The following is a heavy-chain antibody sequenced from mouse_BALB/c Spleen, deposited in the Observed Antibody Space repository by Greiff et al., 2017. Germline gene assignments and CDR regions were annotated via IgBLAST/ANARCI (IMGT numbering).Heavy chain of an antibody. CDR2: IDPANGNT. Sequence: VQLQQSGAELVKPGASVKLSCTASGFNIKDTYMHWVKQRPEQGLEWIGRIDPANGNTKYDPKFQGKATITADTSSNTAYLQRSSLTSEDTAVYYCSRGYPSAMDYWGQGTSVTVSS. D-gene: IGHD3-1*01. V-gene: IGHV14-3*02. CDR1: GFNIKDTY. CDR3: SRGYPSAMDY. J-gene: IGHJ4*01.